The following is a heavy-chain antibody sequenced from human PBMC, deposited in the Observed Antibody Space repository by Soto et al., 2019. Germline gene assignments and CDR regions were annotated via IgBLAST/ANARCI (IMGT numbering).Heavy chain of an antibody. V-gene: IGHV3-43*01. CDR3: AKDISIFGVVTYYGMDV. CDR2: ISWDGGST. D-gene: IGHD3-3*01. Sequence: GGSPRLSCAASGFTFDDYTMHWVRQAPGKGLEWVSLISWDGGSTYYADSVKGRFTISRDNSKNSLYLQMNSLRTEDTALYYCAKDISIFGVVTYYGMDVWGQGTTVTVSS. CDR1: GFTFDDYT. J-gene: IGHJ6*02.